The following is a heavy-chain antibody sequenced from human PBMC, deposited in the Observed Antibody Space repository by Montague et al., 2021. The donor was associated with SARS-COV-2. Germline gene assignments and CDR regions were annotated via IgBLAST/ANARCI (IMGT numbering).Heavy chain of an antibody. CDR3: ARGGATYYYDTSGYVNALDT. CDR2: IYYNGYT. J-gene: IGHJ3*02. V-gene: IGHV4-59*01. CDR1: GDSISTYY. D-gene: IGHD3-22*01. Sequence: SETLSLTCTVSGDSISTYYWSWIRQPPGKGLEWIGYIYYNGYTNYNPSLKSRVTISVDMSKNQFSLRLSSVTAADTAVYFCARGGATYYYDTSGYVNALDTWGQGTMVTVSS.